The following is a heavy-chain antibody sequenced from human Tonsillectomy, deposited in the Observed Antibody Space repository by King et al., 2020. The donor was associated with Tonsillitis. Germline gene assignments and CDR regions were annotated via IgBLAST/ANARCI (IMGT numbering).Heavy chain of an antibody. D-gene: IGHD6-19*01. CDR2: ISGSGGST. J-gene: IGHJ4*02. CDR3: AKDHLLSWWYSSGWYEDY. CDR1: GFTFSSYA. Sequence: VQLVESGGGLVQPGGSLRLSCAASGFTFSSYAMSWVRQAPGKGLEWVSAISGSGGSTYYADSVKGRFTISRDNSKNTLYLQMNSLRAEDTAVYYCAKDHLLSWWYSSGWYEDYWGQRTLVTVSS. V-gene: IGHV3-23*04.